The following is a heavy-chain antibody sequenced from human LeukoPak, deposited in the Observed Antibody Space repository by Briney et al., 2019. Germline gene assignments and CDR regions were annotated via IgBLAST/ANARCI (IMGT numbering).Heavy chain of an antibody. V-gene: IGHV5-10-1*01. Sequence: GESLRLSCQGSGYSFTSYWITWVRQMPGKGLEWMGRIDPSDSYTNYRPSFQGHVTISVDTSINTAYLQWSSLKASDTAMYYCASDRSSKWYFDYWGPGTLVTVSS. D-gene: IGHD2-15*01. CDR1: GYSFTSYW. J-gene: IGHJ4*02. CDR2: IDPSDSYT. CDR3: ASDRSSKWYFDY.